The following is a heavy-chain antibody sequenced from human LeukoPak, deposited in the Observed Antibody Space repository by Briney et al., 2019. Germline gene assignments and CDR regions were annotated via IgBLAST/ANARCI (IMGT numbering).Heavy chain of an antibody. CDR3: ARAIVVVPAVGFDY. CDR1: GGSISSYY. V-gene: IGHV4-59*01. CDR2: IYYSGST. J-gene: IGHJ4*02. Sequence: SETLSLTCTVSGGSISSYYWSWIRQPPGKGLEWIGYIYYSGSTNYNPSLKSRVTISADTSKNQFSLKLSSVTAADTAVYYCARAIVVVPAVGFDYWGQGTLVTVSS. D-gene: IGHD2-2*01.